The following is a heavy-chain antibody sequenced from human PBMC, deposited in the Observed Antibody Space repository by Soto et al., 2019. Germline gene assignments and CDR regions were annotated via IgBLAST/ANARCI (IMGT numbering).Heavy chain of an antibody. V-gene: IGHV4-39*01. CDR3: ASHSKGRGPVDY. CDR1: GGSISSSSYY. J-gene: IGHJ4*02. D-gene: IGHD2-15*01. CDR2: IYYSGST. Sequence: QLQLQESGPGLVKPSETLSLTCTVSGGSISSSSYYWGWIRQPPGKGLEWIGSIYYSGSTYYNPSLKILXXRXGXXSNEQFALKMSSVAAAGTAVDYRASHSKGRGPVDYCGQGSLVSAS.